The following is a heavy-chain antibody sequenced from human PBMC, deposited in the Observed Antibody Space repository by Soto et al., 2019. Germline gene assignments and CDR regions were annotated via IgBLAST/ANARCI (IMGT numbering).Heavy chain of an antibody. CDR1: GGSFSGYY. Sequence: SETLSLTCAVYGGSFSGYYWSWIRQPPGKGLEWIGEINHSGSTNYNPSLKSRVTISVDTSKNQFSLKLSFVTAADTAVYYCARTRGPRNYWGQGTLVTVSS. CDR3: ARTRGPRNY. CDR2: INHSGST. J-gene: IGHJ4*02. V-gene: IGHV4-34*01. D-gene: IGHD2-2*01.